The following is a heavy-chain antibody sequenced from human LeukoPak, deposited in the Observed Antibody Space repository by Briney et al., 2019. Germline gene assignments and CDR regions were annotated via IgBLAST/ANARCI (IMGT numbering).Heavy chain of an antibody. CDR3: ARGRYYYDSSGYLQTGFDP. CDR2: TYYSGST. CDR1: GGSISSYY. Sequence: SETLSLTCTVSGGSISSYYWSWIRQPPGKGLEWIGYTYYSGSTNYNPSLKSRVTISVDTSKNQFSLKLSSVTAADTAVYYCARGRYYYDSSGYLQTGFDPWGQGTLVTVSS. D-gene: IGHD3-22*01. J-gene: IGHJ5*02. V-gene: IGHV4-59*01.